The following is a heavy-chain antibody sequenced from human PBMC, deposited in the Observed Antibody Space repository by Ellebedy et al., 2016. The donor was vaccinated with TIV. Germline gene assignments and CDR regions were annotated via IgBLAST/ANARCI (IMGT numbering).Heavy chain of an antibody. J-gene: IGHJ2*01. Sequence: SETLSLTCTVSGGSISSSTQYWNWIRQPPGKGLEWIGYVHYSGSAYYNPSLKSRVTISVDTSKNQFSLRLSSVTVADTAVYFCASSSPHNWFFHLWGRGTLATVSS. D-gene: IGHD6-6*01. CDR3: ASSSPHNWFFHL. CDR1: GGSISSSTQY. V-gene: IGHV4-30-4*01. CDR2: VHYSGSA.